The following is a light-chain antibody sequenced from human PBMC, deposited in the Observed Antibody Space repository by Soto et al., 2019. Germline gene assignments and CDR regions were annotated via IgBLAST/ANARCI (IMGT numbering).Light chain of an antibody. CDR1: QSISDY. CDR3: QQSHSTPPT. V-gene: IGKV1-39*01. CDR2: ATS. Sequence: DIQMTQSPSSLSASVGDRVTITCRASQSISDYLNWYQQKPGKAPQLLIYATSSLQSGVPSRFSGSGSGTDFTLTISSLQPEDFATYYCQQSHSTPPTFGGGTKVEIK. J-gene: IGKJ4*01.